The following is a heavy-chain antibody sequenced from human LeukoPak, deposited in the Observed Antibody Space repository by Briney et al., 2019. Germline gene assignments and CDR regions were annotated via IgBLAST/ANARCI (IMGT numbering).Heavy chain of an antibody. CDR2: INTYNGNT. J-gene: IGHJ4*02. Sequence: ASVKVSCKASGYTFNTYDISWVRQAPGQGLEWMGWINTYNGNTHYAQNLQGRITMTTDTSTSTAYMELRSLRSDDTAVYYCGRLVAGRRRIDYWGQGTLVTVSS. CDR3: GRLVAGRRRIDY. D-gene: IGHD2-15*01. V-gene: IGHV1-18*01. CDR1: GYTFNTYD.